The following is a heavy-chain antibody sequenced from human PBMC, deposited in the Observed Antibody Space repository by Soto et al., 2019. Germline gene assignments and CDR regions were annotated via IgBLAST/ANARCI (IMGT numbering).Heavy chain of an antibody. CDR1: GYTFTSYG. Sequence: ASVKVSCEASGYTFTSYGISWVRQGPGQGLEWMGWISAYNGNTNYAQKLQGRVTMTTDTSTSTAYMELRSLRSDGTAVYYCAETLVGSFLLDPWGQVPMVTLSS. D-gene: IGHD1-26*01. CDR2: ISAYNGNT. CDR3: AETLVGSFLLDP. J-gene: IGHJ5*02. V-gene: IGHV1-18*01.